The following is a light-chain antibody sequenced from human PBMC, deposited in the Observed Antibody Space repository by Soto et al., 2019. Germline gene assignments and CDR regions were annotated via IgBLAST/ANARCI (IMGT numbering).Light chain of an antibody. CDR3: RQHNSFPIT. V-gene: IGKV1-5*01. CDR2: DAS. J-gene: IGKJ5*01. CDR1: QTISGW. Sequence: DIQMTQSPSTLSTSVGDGVTITCRASQTISGWLAWYQQRPGKAPKLLIYDASSLESGVPQRFSGSGSGTEFTLTISSLQPEDSATYYCRQHNSFPITFGQGTRLEIK.